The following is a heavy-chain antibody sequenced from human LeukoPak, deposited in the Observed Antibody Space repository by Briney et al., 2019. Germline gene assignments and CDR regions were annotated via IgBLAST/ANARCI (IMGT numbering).Heavy chain of an antibody. D-gene: IGHD5-12*01. CDR2: IYTSGST. J-gene: IGHJ6*03. CDR1: GGSISSGSYY. CDR3: ARQRGWLRPQYYYYYYYMDV. V-gene: IGHV4-61*02. Sequence: PSQTLSLTCTVSGGSISSGSYYWSWIRQPAGKGLEWIGRIYTSGSTNYNPSLKSRVTISVDTSKNQFSLKLSSVTAADTAVYYCARQRGWLRPQYYYYYYYMDVWGKGTTVTISS.